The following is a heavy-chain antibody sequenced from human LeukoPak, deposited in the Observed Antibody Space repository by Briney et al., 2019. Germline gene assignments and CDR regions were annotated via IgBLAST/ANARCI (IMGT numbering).Heavy chain of an antibody. D-gene: IGHD6-13*01. CDR1: GFTFSSYA. CDR3: AKDSRGIAAAGIYDF. CDR2: ISYDGSNK. Sequence: PGRSLRLSCAASGFTFSSYAMHWVRQAPGKGLEWVAVISYDGSNKYYADSVKGRFTISRDNSKNTLYLQMNSLRAEDTAVYYCAKDSRGIAAAGIYDFWGQGTLVTVSS. V-gene: IGHV3-30*04. J-gene: IGHJ4*02.